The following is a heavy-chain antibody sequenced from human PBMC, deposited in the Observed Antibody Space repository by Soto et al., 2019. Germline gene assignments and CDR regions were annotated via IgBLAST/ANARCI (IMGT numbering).Heavy chain of an antibody. Sequence: EVQLVETGGGLIQPGGSLRLSCAASGFTVTSNYMIWVRQPPGKGLERVSTTFSGGTTNYADSVKGRFTISRDNSKNTLYLQMNNLRVEDTAVYYCARKPPGAIQGWAYGRDVWGQGTTVFVSS. CDR1: GFTVTSNY. CDR2: TFSGGTT. J-gene: IGHJ6*02. D-gene: IGHD2-2*01. CDR3: ARKPPGAIQGWAYGRDV. V-gene: IGHV3-53*02.